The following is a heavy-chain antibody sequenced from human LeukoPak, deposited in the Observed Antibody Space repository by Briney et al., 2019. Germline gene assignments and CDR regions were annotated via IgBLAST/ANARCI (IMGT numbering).Heavy chain of an antibody. V-gene: IGHV3-23*01. CDR2: ISSRADST. Sequence: GGSLRLSCTASGFTISSYGMSWVRQAPGKGLEWVSAISSRADSTYYADSVKGRFTISKDISKNTLYLQMDSLRAEDTAIYYCAKDSPVCTYWGQGTLVTVPS. CDR3: AKDSPVCTY. J-gene: IGHJ4*02. D-gene: IGHD2-8*01. CDR1: GFTISSYG.